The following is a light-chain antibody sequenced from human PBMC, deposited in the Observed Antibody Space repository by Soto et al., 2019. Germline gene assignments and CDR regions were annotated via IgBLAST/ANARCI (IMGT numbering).Light chain of an antibody. CDR1: SSNIGDNP. CDR2: VND. J-gene: IGLJ1*01. CDR3: AACDDSLNAL. Sequence: QSVLTQPPSVSGTPGQKVTISCSGSSSNIGDNPVNWYQQLPGAAPKLLIYVNDQRPSGVPDRFSGSKSGTSASLAISGLQPEDEADYYCAACDDSLNALFGTGTKVTVL. V-gene: IGLV1-44*01.